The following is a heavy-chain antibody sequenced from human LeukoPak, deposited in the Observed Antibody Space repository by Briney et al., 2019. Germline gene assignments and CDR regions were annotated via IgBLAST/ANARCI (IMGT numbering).Heavy chain of an antibody. CDR2: MNPKSGLT. J-gene: IGHJ5*02. D-gene: IGHD3-10*01. Sequence: ASVQVSCKASGYTFTSYEINWVRQATGHGPEWMGWMNPKSGLTGYAQKFQGRVTITRDTSASTAYMELSSLRSEDTAVYYCARGGSGRSWFDPWGQGTLVTVSS. CDR1: GYTFTSYE. CDR3: ARGGSGRSWFDP. V-gene: IGHV1-8*01.